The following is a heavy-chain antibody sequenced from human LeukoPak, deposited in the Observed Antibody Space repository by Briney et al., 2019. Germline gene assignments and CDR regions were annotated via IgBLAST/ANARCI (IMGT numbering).Heavy chain of an antibody. CDR3: ARGLKNYDSSGYYFDY. J-gene: IGHJ4*02. V-gene: IGHV4-34*01. Sequence: SETLSLTCAVYGGTFSGYYWSWIRQAPGKGLEWVGEISHSGSTKYNPYLKSRVTISVDTSKNQFSLKLSSVTAADTAVYYCARGLKNYDSSGYYFDYWGQGTLVTVSS. CDR2: ISHSGST. CDR1: GGTFSGYY. D-gene: IGHD3-22*01.